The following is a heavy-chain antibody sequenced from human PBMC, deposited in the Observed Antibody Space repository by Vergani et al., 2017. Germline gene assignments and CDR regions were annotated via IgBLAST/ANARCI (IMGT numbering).Heavy chain of an antibody. CDR2: ISTRSSYI. CDR1: GFTLSSYT. D-gene: IGHD2/OR15-2a*01. CDR3: ASELLSRLTRQDAFDI. V-gene: IGHV3-21*01. J-gene: IGHJ3*02. Sequence: EVQLVESGGGLVQPGGSLRLSCAASGFTLSSYTMNWVRQAPGKGLEWVSSISTRSSYIHYTDSVKGRFTISRENAKSSLFLKMNSLRADDTAVYYCASELLSRLTRQDAFDIWGQGTMVTVSS.